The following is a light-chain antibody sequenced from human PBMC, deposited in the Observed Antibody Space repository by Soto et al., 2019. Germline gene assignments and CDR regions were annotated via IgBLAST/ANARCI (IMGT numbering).Light chain of an antibody. CDR1: SSDVGGYNY. CDR2: EVS. J-gene: IGLJ3*02. Sequence: QSALTQPASVSGSPGQSITISCTGTSSDVGGYNYVSWYQQHPGKASKLMIYEVSNRPSGVSNRFSGSKSGNTASLTVFGLQAEDEADYYCSSYTSSSTWVFGGGTKLTVL. CDR3: SSYTSSSTWV. V-gene: IGLV2-14*01.